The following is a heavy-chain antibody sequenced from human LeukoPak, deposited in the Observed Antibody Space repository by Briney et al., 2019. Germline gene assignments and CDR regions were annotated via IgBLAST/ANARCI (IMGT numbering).Heavy chain of an antibody. V-gene: IGHV4-34*01. CDR1: GGSFSGDQ. J-gene: IGHJ3*02. CDR2: INQSGST. CDR3: ARRPDGFDI. Sequence: SETLSLTCAVYGGSFSGDQWSWIRQSREKGLEWIGEINQSGSTHYNPSLKSRVTVSIDTSKNQFSLNLNSVTAADTAVYYCARRPDGFDIWGQGTMVTVSS.